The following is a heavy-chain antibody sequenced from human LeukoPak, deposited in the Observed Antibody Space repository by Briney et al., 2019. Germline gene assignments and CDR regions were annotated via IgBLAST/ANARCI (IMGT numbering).Heavy chain of an antibody. V-gene: IGHV5-51*01. CDR2: IYPGESDT. Sequence: GEALKISWKGSGYIFTSYWIGWVRPVPGKGLEGMGIIYPGESDTRYSPPFQGQVTISADKSITTAYLQWSSLKASDTAMYYCARQSGDYGDYWGQGTLVTVSS. J-gene: IGHJ4*02. CDR3: ARQSGDYGDY. CDR1: GYIFTSYW. D-gene: IGHD4-17*01.